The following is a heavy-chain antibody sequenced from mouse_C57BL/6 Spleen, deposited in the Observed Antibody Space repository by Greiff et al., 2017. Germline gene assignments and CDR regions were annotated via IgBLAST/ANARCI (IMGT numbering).Heavy chain of an antibody. D-gene: IGHD1-1*01. CDR1: GYTFTSYW. CDR3: ARSDGSSFYYAMDY. Sequence: QVQLQQPGAELVMPGASVKLSCKASGYTFTSYWMHWVKQRPGQGLEWIGEIDPSDSYTNYNQKFKGKSTLTVDKSSSTAYMQLSSLTSEDSAVYYCARSDGSSFYYAMDYWGQGTSVTVSS. J-gene: IGHJ4*01. CDR2: IDPSDSYT. V-gene: IGHV1-69*01.